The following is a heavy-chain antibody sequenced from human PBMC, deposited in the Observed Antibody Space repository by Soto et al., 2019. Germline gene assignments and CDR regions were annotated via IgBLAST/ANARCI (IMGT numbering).Heavy chain of an antibody. Sequence: QVQLLQSAAELKMPGASLNLSCKTSGYNFTKCAVHWLRQAPGQRLEWLGWIKGGTGNTRFSERFQDRVTLTRDTSASTVYMELTGLKSEDTAIYYCARGAGRSPVTRAFDIWGQGTVVTVSS. CDR2: IKGGTGNT. D-gene: IGHD4-17*01. J-gene: IGHJ3*02. V-gene: IGHV1-3*01. CDR3: ARGAGRSPVTRAFDI. CDR1: GYNFTKCA.